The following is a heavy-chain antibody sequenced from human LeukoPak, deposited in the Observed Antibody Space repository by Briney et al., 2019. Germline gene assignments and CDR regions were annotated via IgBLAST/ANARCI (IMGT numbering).Heavy chain of an antibody. D-gene: IGHD1-7*01. CDR1: GFTFSSYA. V-gene: IGHV3-23*01. CDR3: AREHFGITGTTVGAGY. J-gene: IGHJ4*02. CDR2: ISGSGGST. Sequence: PGGSLRLSCAASGFTFSSYAMSWVRQAPGKGLEWVSAISGSGGSTYYADSVKGRFTISSDNSKNTLYLQMNSLRAGDTAVYYCAREHFGITGTTVGAGYWGQGTLVTVSS.